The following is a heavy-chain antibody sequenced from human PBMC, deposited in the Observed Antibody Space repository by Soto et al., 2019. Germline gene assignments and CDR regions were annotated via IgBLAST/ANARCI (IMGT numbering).Heavy chain of an antibody. CDR1: GFTLSDYY. D-gene: IGHD4-4*01. CDR3: ATEREVTPKYLDF. V-gene: IGHV3-11*05. Sequence: PGGSLRLSCAASGFTLSDYYMSWIRQAPGRGLEWVSYISGSSSDTHYPAPVKGRFTISRDDSKNTLYLQMNSLKTEDTAVYYCATEREVTPKYLDFWGQGTLVTVSS. CDR2: ISGSSSDT. J-gene: IGHJ4*02.